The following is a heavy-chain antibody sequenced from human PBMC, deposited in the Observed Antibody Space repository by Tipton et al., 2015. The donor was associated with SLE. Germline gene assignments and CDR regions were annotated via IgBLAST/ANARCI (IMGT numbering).Heavy chain of an antibody. Sequence: GLVKPSETLSLTCTVSGGSVSSNYWSWIRQPPGKGLEWIGYIYYSGSTNYNPSLKSRVTISVDTSKNQFSLKLSSVTAADTAMYYCARSREWLWDYFDGWGQGTLVTVSS. D-gene: IGHD3-3*01. J-gene: IGHJ4*02. CDR3: ARSREWLWDYFDG. CDR2: IYYSGST. CDR1: GGSVSSNY. V-gene: IGHV4-59*02.